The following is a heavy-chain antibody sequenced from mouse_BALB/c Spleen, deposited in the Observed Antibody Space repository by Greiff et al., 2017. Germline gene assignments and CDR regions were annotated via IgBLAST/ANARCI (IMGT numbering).Heavy chain of an antibody. V-gene: IGHV5-12-1*01. J-gene: IGHJ4*01. CDR1: GFAFSSYD. CDR2: ISSGGGST. D-gene: IGHD3-3*01. Sequence: EVQGVESGGGLVKPGGSLKLSCAASGFAFSSYDMSWVRQTPEKRLEWVAYISSGGGSTYYPDTVKGRFTISRDNAKNTLYLQMSSLKSEDTAMYYCARQSTARAMDYWGQGTSVTVSS. CDR3: ARQSTARAMDY.